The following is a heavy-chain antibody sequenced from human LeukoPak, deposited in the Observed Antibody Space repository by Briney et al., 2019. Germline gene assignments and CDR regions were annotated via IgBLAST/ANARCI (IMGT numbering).Heavy chain of an antibody. CDR3: ARGTLARARAARQGGGWFDP. CDR1: GGSFSGYY. Sequence: SETLSLTCAVYGGSFSGYYWSWIRQPPGKGLEWIGEINHSGSTNYNPSLKSRVTISVDTSKNQFSLKLSSVTAADTAVYYCARGTLARARAARQGGGWFDPWGQGTLVTVSS. CDR2: INHSGST. V-gene: IGHV4-34*01. J-gene: IGHJ5*02. D-gene: IGHD6-6*01.